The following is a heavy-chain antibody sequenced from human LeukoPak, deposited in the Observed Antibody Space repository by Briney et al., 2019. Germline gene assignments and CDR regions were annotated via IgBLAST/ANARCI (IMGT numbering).Heavy chain of an antibody. CDR2: IYYSGST. Sequence: ASETLSLTCTVSGGSISSSSYYWGWIRQPPGKGLEWIGSIYYSGSTYYNPSLKSRVTISVDTSKNQFSLKLSSVTAADTAVYYCARHRGMVATIDYWGQGTLVTVSS. J-gene: IGHJ4*02. D-gene: IGHD5-12*01. CDR1: GGSISSSSYY. CDR3: ARHRGMVATIDY. V-gene: IGHV4-39*01.